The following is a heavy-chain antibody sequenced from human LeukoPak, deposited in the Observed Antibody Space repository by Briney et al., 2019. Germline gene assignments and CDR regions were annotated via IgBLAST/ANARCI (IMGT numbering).Heavy chain of an antibody. CDR2: INHSGST. V-gene: IGHV4-34*01. CDR1: GGSFSGYY. Sequence: PSETLSLTCAVYGGSFSGYYWSWIRQPPGKGREWIGEINHSGSTNYKPSLKSRVTISVDTSKNQFSLKLSSVTAADTAVYYCARGWGYSSSSANFDYWGQGTLVTVSS. CDR3: ARGWGYSSSSANFDY. J-gene: IGHJ4*02. D-gene: IGHD6-6*01.